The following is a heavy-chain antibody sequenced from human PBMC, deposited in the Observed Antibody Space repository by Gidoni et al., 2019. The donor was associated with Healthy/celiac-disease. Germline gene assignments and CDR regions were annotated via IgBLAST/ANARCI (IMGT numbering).Heavy chain of an antibody. V-gene: IGHV4-34*01. D-gene: IGHD1-26*01. CDR1: GGSFCGYY. Sequence: QVQLQQWGAGLLKPSETLSLACAVYGGSFCGYYWSWIRQPPGKGLEWIGEITHSGSTNYNPSLKSRVTTSVDTSNNQFSLKLSSVTAADTAVYYCARAQYSGSPFDYWGQGTLVTVSS. CDR2: ITHSGST. J-gene: IGHJ4*02. CDR3: ARAQYSGSPFDY.